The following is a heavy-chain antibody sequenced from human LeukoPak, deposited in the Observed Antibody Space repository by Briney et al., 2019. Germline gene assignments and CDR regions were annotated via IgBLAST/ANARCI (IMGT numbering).Heavy chain of an antibody. Sequence: PGGSLRLSCAASGFTFSSHWMYWVRQAPGKGLVWVSRINSDGSSTSYADSVKGRFTISRDNAENTLYLQVNSLRVEDTAVYYCASPQSGDYGALYFQHWGPGTLVTVSS. V-gene: IGHV3-74*01. J-gene: IGHJ1*01. CDR2: INSDGSST. CDR1: GFTFSSHW. CDR3: ASPQSGDYGALYFQH. D-gene: IGHD4-17*01.